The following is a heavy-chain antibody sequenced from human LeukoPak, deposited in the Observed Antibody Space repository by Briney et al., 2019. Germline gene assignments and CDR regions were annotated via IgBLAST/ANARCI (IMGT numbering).Heavy chain of an antibody. D-gene: IGHD7-27*01. J-gene: IGHJ4*02. CDR2: INPNTGTP. CDR3: AVLGISNSR. V-gene: IGHV7-4-1*02. CDR1: GYILTDYA. Sequence: GASVKVSCKASGYILTDYALNWVRQAPGQGLEWMGWINPNTGTPTYAPDFTGRFVFSLDTSVSTAYLQISSLKPDDTAFYYCAVLGISNSRWGQGTLVTVS.